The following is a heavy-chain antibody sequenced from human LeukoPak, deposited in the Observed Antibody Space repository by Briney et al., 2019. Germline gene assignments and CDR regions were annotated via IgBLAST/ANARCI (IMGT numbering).Heavy chain of an antibody. J-gene: IGHJ3*02. CDR2: MKHSGSA. Sequence: LRLSCAASGFSVSSNYISWVRQPPGKGLEFIGYMKHSGSAYYNPSLKSRVTISVDRSKNQFSLNLNSVTVADTAIYYCAREVDVAAPGTDDAFDIWGQGTMVTVSS. CDR3: AREVDVAAPGTDDAFDI. D-gene: IGHD6-13*01. CDR1: GFSVSSNY. V-gene: IGHV4-30-2*01.